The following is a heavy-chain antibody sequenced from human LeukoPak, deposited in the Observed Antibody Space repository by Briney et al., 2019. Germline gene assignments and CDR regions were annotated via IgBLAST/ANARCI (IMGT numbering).Heavy chain of an antibody. Sequence: PGGSLRLSCAASGFTFSSYEMNWVRQAPGKGLEWVSYISSSGSPIYYADSLKGRFTISRDNAKNSLYLQMNSLRAEDTAVYYCVRARGGDYVGHWGQGTLVTVSS. CDR3: VRARGGDYVGH. CDR1: GFTFSSYE. D-gene: IGHD4-17*01. CDR2: ISSSGSPI. J-gene: IGHJ5*02. V-gene: IGHV3-48*03.